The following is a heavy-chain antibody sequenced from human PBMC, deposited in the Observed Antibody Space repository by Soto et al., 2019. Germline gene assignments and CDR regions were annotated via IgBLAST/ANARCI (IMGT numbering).Heavy chain of an antibody. J-gene: IGHJ4*02. CDR1: GITFSSNR. Sequence: PGGSLRLSCAASGITFSSNRMHWVRQAPGKGLVWVSAINSDGTATRYVDSVKGRFTISRDNAKNTLYLQMNSLGDEDTAVYYCANFGSGVPYWGQGTVVTVSS. V-gene: IGHV3-74*01. CDR2: INSDGTAT. D-gene: IGHD2-8*01. CDR3: ANFGSGVPY.